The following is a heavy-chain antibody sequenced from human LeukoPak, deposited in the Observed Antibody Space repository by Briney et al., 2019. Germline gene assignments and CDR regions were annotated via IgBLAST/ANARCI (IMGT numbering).Heavy chain of an antibody. Sequence: SETLSLTCAVYGGSFSGYYWSWIRQPPGKGLEWIGEINHSGSTNYNPSLKSRVTISVDTSKNQFSLKLSSVTAADTAVYYCAREGVAARFRWFDPWGQGTLVTVSS. CDR1: GGSFSGYY. D-gene: IGHD6-6*01. CDR3: AREGVAARFRWFDP. J-gene: IGHJ5*02. V-gene: IGHV4-34*01. CDR2: INHSGST.